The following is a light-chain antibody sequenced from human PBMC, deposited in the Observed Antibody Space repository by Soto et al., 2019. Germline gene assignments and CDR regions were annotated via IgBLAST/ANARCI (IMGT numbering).Light chain of an antibody. J-gene: IGLJ2*01. CDR1: SSDVGGYNY. V-gene: IGLV2-14*01. CDR2: DVS. CDR3: SSYTSSSDVV. Sequence: QSALTQPASVSGAPGQSITISCTGTSSDVGGYNYVSWYQQHPGKAPKLMIYDVSNRPSGVSNRFSGSKSGNTASLTISGVQAAAEADYYCSSYTSSSDVVFGGGTKLTVL.